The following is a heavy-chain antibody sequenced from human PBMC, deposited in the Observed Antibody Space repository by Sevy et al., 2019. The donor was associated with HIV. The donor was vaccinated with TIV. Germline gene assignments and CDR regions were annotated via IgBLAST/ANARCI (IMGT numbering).Heavy chain of an antibody. CDR2: VHHGGST. Sequence: SETLSLTCTVSGYSINRNTYWGWIRQPPGKGLEWLGSVHHGGSTYYNPSLKSRVTISTDTSKNQFSLKLNSVTAADAAVYFCARDSSSYYDSGSHYKTNVAGSAWFDPWGQGTLVTVSS. D-gene: IGHD3-10*01. J-gene: IGHJ5*02. V-gene: IGHV4-38-2*02. CDR3: ARDSSSYYDSGSHYKTNVAGSAWFDP. CDR1: GYSINRNTY.